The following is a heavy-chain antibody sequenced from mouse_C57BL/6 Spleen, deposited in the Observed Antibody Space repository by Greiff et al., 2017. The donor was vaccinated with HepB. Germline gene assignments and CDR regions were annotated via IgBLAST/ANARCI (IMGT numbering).Heavy chain of an antibody. CDR3: ARTPNWDPYYFDY. V-gene: IGHV1-69*01. Sequence: VQLQQSEAELVMPGASVKLSCKASGYTFTSYWMHWVKQRPGQGLEWIGEIDPSDSYTNYNQKFKGKSTLTVDKSSSTAYMPLSSLTSEDSAVYFWARTPNWDPYYFDYRGQGTNPPVS. J-gene: IGHJ2*01. CDR1: GYTFTSYW. D-gene: IGHD4-1*01. CDR2: IDPSDSYT.